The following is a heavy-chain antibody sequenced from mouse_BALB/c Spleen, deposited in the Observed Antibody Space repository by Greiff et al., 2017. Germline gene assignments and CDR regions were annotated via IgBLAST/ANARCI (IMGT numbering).Heavy chain of an antibody. CDR1: GFNIKDTY. V-gene: IGHV14-3*02. Sequence: EVKLQQSGAELVKPGASVKLSCTASGFNIKDTYMHWVKQRPEQGLEWIGRIDPANGNTRYDPKFQGKATITADTSSNTAYLQLSSLTSEDTAVYYCARWRYDYDGGDYWGQGTSVTVSS. D-gene: IGHD2-4*01. CDR3: ARWRYDYDGGDY. CDR2: IDPANGNT. J-gene: IGHJ4*01.